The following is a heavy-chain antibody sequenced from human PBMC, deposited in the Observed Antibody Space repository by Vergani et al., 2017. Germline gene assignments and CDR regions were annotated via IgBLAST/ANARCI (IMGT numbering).Heavy chain of an antibody. V-gene: IGHV3-9*01. J-gene: IGHJ2*01. CDR1: GFTFDDYA. CDR2: ISWNSGSI. D-gene: IGHD1-26*01. CDR3: AKGSREWYFDL. Sequence: EVQLVESGGGLVQTGRSLRLSCAASGFTFDDYAMHWVRQAPGKGLEWVSGISWNSGSIGYADSVKGRFTISRDNAKNSLYLQMNSLRAEDTALYYCAKGSREWYFDLWGRGTLVTVSS.